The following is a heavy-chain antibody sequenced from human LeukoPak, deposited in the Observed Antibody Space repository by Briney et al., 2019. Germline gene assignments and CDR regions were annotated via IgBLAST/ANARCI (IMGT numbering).Heavy chain of an antibody. CDR3: ARAAHPYVWGSYHPFDY. J-gene: IGHJ4*02. CDR1: GGSISSFY. Sequence: SETLSLTCTVSGGSISSFYWNWIRQPAGKGLEWIGRIYTSGSTNYNPSLKSRVTMSIDTSKNQFSLDLNSVTAADTAVYYCARAAHPYVWGSYHPFDYWGQGTLVTVSS. CDR2: IYTSGST. D-gene: IGHD3-16*02. V-gene: IGHV4-4*07.